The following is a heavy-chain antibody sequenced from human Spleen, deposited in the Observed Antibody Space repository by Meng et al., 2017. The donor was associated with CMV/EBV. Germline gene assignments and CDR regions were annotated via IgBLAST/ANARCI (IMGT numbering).Heavy chain of an antibody. J-gene: IGHJ3*02. CDR2: IKQDGSEK. V-gene: IGHV3-7*01. Sequence: GESLKISCAASGFTFSNYWMSWVRQAPGKGLEWVANIKQDGSEKSYVDSVKGRFTISRDNAKNSLYLQMNSPRAEDTAVYYCARDRGGYCSSSSCPRAFDIWGQGTTVTVSS. CDR1: GFTFSNYW. D-gene: IGHD2-15*01. CDR3: ARDRGGYCSSSSCPRAFDI.